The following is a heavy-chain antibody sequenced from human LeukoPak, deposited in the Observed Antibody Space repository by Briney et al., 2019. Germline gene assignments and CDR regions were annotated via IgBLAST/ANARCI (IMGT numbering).Heavy chain of an antibody. Sequence: SETLSLTCTVSGGSISSYYWSWIRQPPGKGLEWIGYIYNSGSTNYNPSLKSRVTISVDTSKNQFSLKLSSVTAADTAVYYCARRHPPKRVVVIAATQPKNYFDPWGQGTLVTVSS. CDR1: GGSISSYY. D-gene: IGHD2-15*01. CDR3: ARRHPPKRVVVIAATQPKNYFDP. V-gene: IGHV4-59*12. J-gene: IGHJ5*02. CDR2: IYNSGST.